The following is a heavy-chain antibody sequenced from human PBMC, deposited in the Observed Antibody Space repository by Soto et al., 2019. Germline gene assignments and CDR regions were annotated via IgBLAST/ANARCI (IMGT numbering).Heavy chain of an antibody. D-gene: IGHD3-3*01. Sequence: QITLKESGPTLVKPTQTLTLTCTFSGFSLSTSGVGVGWIRQPPGKALEWLALIYWDDDKRYSPSLKSRLTNXKDTSKNQVVLTMTNMDPVDTATYYCAHKRGYYDFWSGYAPWGQGTLVTVSS. CDR2: IYWDDDK. CDR3: AHKRGYYDFWSGYAP. CDR1: GFSLSTSGVG. V-gene: IGHV2-5*02. J-gene: IGHJ5*02.